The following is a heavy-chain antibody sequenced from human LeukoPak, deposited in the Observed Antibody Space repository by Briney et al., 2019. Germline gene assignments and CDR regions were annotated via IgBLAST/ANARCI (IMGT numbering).Heavy chain of an antibody. CDR1: GFTFSSYG. Sequence: GGSLRLSCAASGFTFSSYGMHWVRQAPGKGLEWVSVISYDGSNKYYADSVKGRFTISRDNSKNTLYLQMNSLRAEDTAVYYCAKDHTPRIAAAHFDYWGQGTLVTVSS. CDR3: AKDHTPRIAAAHFDY. V-gene: IGHV3-30*18. CDR2: ISYDGSNK. J-gene: IGHJ4*02. D-gene: IGHD6-13*01.